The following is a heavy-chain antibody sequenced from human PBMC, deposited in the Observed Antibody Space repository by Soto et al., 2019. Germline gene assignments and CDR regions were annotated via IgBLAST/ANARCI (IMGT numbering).Heavy chain of an antibody. CDR1: GFTFSSYA. Sequence: GGSLRLSCSASGFTFSSYAMHWVRQAPGKGLEYVSAISSNGGSTYYADSVKGRFTISRDNSKNTLYLQMSSLRAEDTAVYYCMKKGHYYDSSGYYWYYFDYWGQGTLVTVSS. CDR3: MKKGHYYDSSGYYWYYFDY. CDR2: ISSNGGST. V-gene: IGHV3-64D*09. J-gene: IGHJ4*02. D-gene: IGHD3-22*01.